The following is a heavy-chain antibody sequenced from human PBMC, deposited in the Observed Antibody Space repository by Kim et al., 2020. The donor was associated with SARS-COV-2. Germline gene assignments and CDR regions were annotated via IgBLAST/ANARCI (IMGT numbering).Heavy chain of an antibody. Sequence: GSTYYADSVKGRFTISRDNSKNTLYLQMSSLRVEDTAVYYCVNIDYELDYWGQGTLVTVSS. D-gene: IGHD3-22*01. V-gene: IGHV3-64D*09. J-gene: IGHJ4*02. CDR3: VNIDYELDY. CDR2: GST.